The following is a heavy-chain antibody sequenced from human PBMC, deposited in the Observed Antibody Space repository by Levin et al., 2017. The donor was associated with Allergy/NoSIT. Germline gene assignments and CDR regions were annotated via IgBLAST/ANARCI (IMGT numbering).Heavy chain of an antibody. CDR1: GFTFSSYG. CDR2: IWYDGSNK. CDR3: AREGFVDIVATEKGAFDY. J-gene: IGHJ4*02. Sequence: GGSLRLSCAASGFTFSSYGMHWVRQAPGKGLEWVAVIWYDGSNKYYADSVKGRFTISRDNSKNTLYLQMNSLRAEDTAVYYCAREGFVDIVATEKGAFDYWGQGTLVTVSS. V-gene: IGHV3-33*01. D-gene: IGHD5-12*01.